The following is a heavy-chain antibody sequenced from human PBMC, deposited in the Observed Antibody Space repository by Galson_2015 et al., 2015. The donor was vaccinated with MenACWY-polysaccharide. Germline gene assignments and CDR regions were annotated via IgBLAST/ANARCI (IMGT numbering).Heavy chain of an antibody. CDR3: ARADCSGTTRYFGD. D-gene: IGHD2-15*01. CDR1: GGSFSDHG. V-gene: IGHV1-69*04. CDR2: IIPIAQMT. J-gene: IGHJ4*02. Sequence: SVKVSCKASGGSFSDHGFSWVREAPGQGLEWVARIIPIAQMTHYAQRFQGRVTITADTSTRTVYLELTSLKFEDSAVYFCARADCSGTTRYFGDWGQGTLVTVSS.